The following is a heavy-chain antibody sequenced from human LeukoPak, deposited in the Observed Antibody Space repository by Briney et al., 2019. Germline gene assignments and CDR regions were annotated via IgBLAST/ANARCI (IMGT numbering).Heavy chain of an antibody. CDR3: ARDYYDSSGFSYFDS. V-gene: IGHV4-59*01. CDR1: SGSINNYY. D-gene: IGHD3-22*01. J-gene: IGHJ4*02. Sequence: PSETLSLTCTVSSGSINNYYWNWIRQPPGKGLEWIGYIFYSGSTNYNPSLNSRVTISVDTSKNQFSLKLSSVTAADTAVYYCARDYYDSSGFSYFDSWGRGTLVTVCS. CDR2: IFYSGST.